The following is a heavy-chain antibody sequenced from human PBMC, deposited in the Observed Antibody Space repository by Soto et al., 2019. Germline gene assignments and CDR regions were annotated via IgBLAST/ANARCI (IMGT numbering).Heavy chain of an antibody. J-gene: IGHJ5*02. CDR3: ARGPLSARWFDP. CDR2: IYYSGST. CDR1: GGSISSGGNP. V-gene: IGHV4-31*03. Sequence: QVQLQESGPGLVKPSQTLSLPCTVSGGSISSGGNPWTWIPKNPGKGLEWIGYIYYSGSTYYNPPLKSRVTISVATSKNQCSLKLSSVTAADTAVYYCARGPLSARWFDPWGQGTLVTVSS. D-gene: IGHD6-6*01.